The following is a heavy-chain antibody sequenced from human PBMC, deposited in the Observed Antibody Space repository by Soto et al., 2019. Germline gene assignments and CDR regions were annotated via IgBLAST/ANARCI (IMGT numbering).Heavy chain of an antibody. D-gene: IGHD3-10*01. CDR3: AKDPFRARELFADAFDI. V-gene: IGHV3-23*01. CDR2: ISGSGGST. Sequence: PXGSLRLSCAASEFTFSSYAMPWVRQAPGKGLEWVSAISGSGGSTYYADSVKGRFSISRDNSKNTLYLQMNSLRAEDTAVYYCAKDPFRARELFADAFDIWGQGKKVTVSS. J-gene: IGHJ3*02. CDR1: EFTFSSYA.